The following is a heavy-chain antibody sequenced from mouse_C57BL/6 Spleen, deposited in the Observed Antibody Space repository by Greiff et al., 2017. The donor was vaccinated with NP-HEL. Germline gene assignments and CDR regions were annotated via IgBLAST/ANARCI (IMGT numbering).Heavy chain of an antibody. J-gene: IGHJ2*01. CDR3: TRSSIVTHYFDY. D-gene: IGHD2-5*01. CDR2: IDPETGGT. Sequence: QVQLQQSGAELVRPGASVTLSCKASGYTFTDYEMHWVKQTPVHGLEWIGAIDPETGGTAYNQKFKGKAILTADKASSTAYMELRSLTSEDSAVYYCTRSSIVTHYFDYWGQGTTLTVSS. V-gene: IGHV1-15*01. CDR1: GYTFTDYE.